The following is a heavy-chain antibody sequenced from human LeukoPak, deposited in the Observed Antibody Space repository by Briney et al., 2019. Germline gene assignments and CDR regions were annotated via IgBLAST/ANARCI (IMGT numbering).Heavy chain of an antibody. CDR3: TRVEGIIDY. CDR1: GFTFSNYE. V-gene: IGHV3-48*03. Sequence: GGSLRLSCAASGFTFSNYEMNCVRQAPGKGLEWVSYISYSGSNKYYADSVKGRFTISRDNAKNSLYLQMNSLRVEDTAVYYCTRVEGIIDYWGQGTLVTVSS. J-gene: IGHJ4*02. CDR2: ISYSGSNK. D-gene: IGHD3-16*02.